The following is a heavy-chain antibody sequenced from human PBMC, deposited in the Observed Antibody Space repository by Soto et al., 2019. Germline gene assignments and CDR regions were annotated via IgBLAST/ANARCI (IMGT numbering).Heavy chain of an antibody. V-gene: IGHV5-51*01. J-gene: IGHJ5*02. Sequence: TISCRTSGYKFTSSWIAWVRQMPGKGLEWMGIIFPSDSDTRYSPSFQGQVTISADRSTSTVFLQWASLKASDTAVYFCARKDKSGYFNWFDPGGQGTLVTGS. D-gene: IGHD3-22*01. CDR1: GYKFTSSW. CDR2: IFPSDSDT. CDR3: ARKDKSGYFNWFDP.